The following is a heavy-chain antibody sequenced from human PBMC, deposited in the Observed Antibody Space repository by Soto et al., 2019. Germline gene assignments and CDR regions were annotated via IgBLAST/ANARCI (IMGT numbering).Heavy chain of an antibody. D-gene: IGHD3-10*01. CDR1: GYTFTRYY. CDR2: INPSGGST. J-gene: IGHJ4*02. CDR3: ARDVVSASGSLGEFDY. Sequence: ASVKVSCKSSGYTFTRYYMHWVRQAPGQGLEWMGRINPSGGSTSYAQKFQGRVTMTRDTSTSTVYMELSSLRSEDTAVYFCARDVVSASGSLGEFDYWGQGTLVTVSS. V-gene: IGHV1-46*01.